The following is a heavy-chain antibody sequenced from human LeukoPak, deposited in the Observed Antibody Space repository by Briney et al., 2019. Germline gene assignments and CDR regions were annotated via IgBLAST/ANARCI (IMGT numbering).Heavy chain of an antibody. CDR1: GYTFTGYY. Sequence: ASVKVSCKASGYTFTGYYMHWVRQAPGQGLEWMGWINPNSGGTNYAQKFQGRVTMTRDTSISTAYMEPSRLRSDDTAVYYCARDYSNYEGGFDPWGQGTLVTVSS. J-gene: IGHJ5*02. CDR3: ARDYSNYEGGFDP. CDR2: INPNSGGT. D-gene: IGHD4-11*01. V-gene: IGHV1-2*02.